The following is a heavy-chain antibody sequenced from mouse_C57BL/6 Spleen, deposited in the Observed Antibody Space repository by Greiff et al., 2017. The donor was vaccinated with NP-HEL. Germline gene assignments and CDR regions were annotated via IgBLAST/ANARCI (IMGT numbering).Heavy chain of an antibody. J-gene: IGHJ2*01. CDR2: ISSGGDYI. Sequence: EVKVVESGEGLVKPGGSLKLSCAASGFTFSSYAMSWVRQTPEKRLAWVAYISSGGDYIYYADTVKGRFTISSDNARNTLYLQMSSLKSEDTAMYYCTRGITTVVDYFDYWGQGTTLTVSS. CDR3: TRGITTVVDYFDY. V-gene: IGHV5-9-1*02. CDR1: GFTFSSYA. D-gene: IGHD1-1*01.